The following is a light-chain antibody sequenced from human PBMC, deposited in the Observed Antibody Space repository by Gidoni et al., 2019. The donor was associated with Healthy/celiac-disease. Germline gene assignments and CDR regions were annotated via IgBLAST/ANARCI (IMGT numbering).Light chain of an antibody. CDR2: AAS. CDR3: QQSYSTLYT. CDR1: QSISSF. V-gene: IGKV1-39*01. J-gene: IGKJ2*01. Sequence: DIQMTQSPSSLSASVGDRVTIPCRSSQSISSFLNWYQQRPGKAPKLVIYAASSLQSGVPSRFSGSGSGTDFTLTISSLQPEDFATYYCQQSYSTLYTFXQXTKLEIK.